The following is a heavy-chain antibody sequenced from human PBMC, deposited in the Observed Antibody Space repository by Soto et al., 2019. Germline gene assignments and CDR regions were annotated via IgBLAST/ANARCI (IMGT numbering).Heavy chain of an antibody. CDR3: ARGPSCGGDCYLFDY. CDR2: INPSGGRT. CDR1: GYTFTSYY. D-gene: IGHD2-21*02. V-gene: IGHV1-46*01. J-gene: IGHJ4*02. Sequence: GASVKVSGKASGYTFTSYYMHWVRQAPGQGLEWMAMINPSGGRTKNAQIFQGRVTLTRDTSTGTVDMELSSLTSADTAIYSCARGPSCGGDCYLFDYWGQGTQVTVSS.